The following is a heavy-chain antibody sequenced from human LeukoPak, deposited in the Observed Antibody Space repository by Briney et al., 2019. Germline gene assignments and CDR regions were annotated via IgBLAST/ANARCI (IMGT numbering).Heavy chain of an antibody. CDR3: ARASSTWRRLDY. V-gene: IGHV4-38-2*02. D-gene: IGHD6-13*01. CDR1: GYSISSGYY. Sequence: NPSETLSLTCTVSGYSISSGYYWSWIRQPPGKGLEWIGEINHNGSTNYNPSLKSRVTISLDTSKNHFSLKLSSVTAADTAVYYCARASSTWRRLDYWGQGTLVTVSS. J-gene: IGHJ4*02. CDR2: INHNGST.